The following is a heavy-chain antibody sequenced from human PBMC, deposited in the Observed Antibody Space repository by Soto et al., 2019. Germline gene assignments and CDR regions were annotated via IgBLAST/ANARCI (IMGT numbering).Heavy chain of an antibody. CDR1: GFIFSNYA. CDR3: AKDPQTWGSIWFDP. Sequence: EVQLLESGGGLVQPRGSLRLSCAASGFIFSNYAMSWVRQAPGKGPEWVSSISDSGNYIEYADSVEGRFTISRDNSKNTLYLQMNSVRAEDTARYYCAKDPQTWGSIWFDPWGQGTQVTVSS. D-gene: IGHD7-27*01. V-gene: IGHV3-23*01. J-gene: IGHJ5*02. CDR2: ISDSGNYI.